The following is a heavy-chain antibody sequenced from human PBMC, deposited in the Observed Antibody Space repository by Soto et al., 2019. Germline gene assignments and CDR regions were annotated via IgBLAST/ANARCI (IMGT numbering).Heavy chain of an antibody. CDR3: ARDQGIAAILYFDY. V-gene: IGHV1-69*08. D-gene: IGHD6-13*01. Sequence: QVQLVQSGAEVKKPGSSVKVSCKASGGNFSSYTISWVRQAPGQGLEWMGRIIPILGIANYAQKFQGRVTITADKSTSTAYMGLSSLRSEDTAVYYCARDQGIAAILYFDYWGQGTLVLVSS. CDR2: IIPILGIA. CDR1: GGNFSSYT. J-gene: IGHJ4*02.